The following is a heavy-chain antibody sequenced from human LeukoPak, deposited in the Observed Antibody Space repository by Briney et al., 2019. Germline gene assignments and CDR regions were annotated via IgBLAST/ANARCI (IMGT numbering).Heavy chain of an antibody. CDR3: ARERWELHWFDP. CDR1: GGSISRGSYY. CDR2: IYTSGTT. J-gene: IGHJ5*02. V-gene: IGHV4-61*02. D-gene: IGHD1-26*01. Sequence: PSETLSLTCTVSGGSISRGSYYWSWIRQPAGKGREWIGRIYTSGTTKYDRSLKSRATISVDTSKNQFSLKLSSVTAADTAVYYCARERWELHWFDPWGQGTLVTVSS.